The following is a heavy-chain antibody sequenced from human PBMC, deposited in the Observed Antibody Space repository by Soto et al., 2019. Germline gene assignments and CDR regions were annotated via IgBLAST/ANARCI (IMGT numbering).Heavy chain of an antibody. CDR1: GFRFSEHA. D-gene: IGHD2-2*03. CDR2: IRNTPYGGTT. V-gene: IGHV3-49*04. CDR3: SRGSFGYYGP. J-gene: IGHJ5*02. Sequence: PGGSLRLSCNCSGFRFSEHAMTWVRQAPGKGLEWVGFIRNTPYGGTTDYAASVRGRFTISRDDSASIAYLQMDSLKTEDSGLYYCSRGSFGYYGPWGPGTLVTVSS.